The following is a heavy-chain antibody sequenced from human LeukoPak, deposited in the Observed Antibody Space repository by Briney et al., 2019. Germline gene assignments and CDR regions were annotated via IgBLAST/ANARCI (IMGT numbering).Heavy chain of an antibody. V-gene: IGHV4-59*01. D-gene: IGHD1-26*01. Sequence: SESLSLTCTVSSGSIRGYYWSWIRQCPGKGLEWIGYVYYNGDTNYNPSLKSRVTISVDTSKNQFSLKLSSVTAADTAVYYCARAAVGATEIDYWGQGTLVTVSS. CDR2: VYYNGDT. J-gene: IGHJ4*02. CDR1: SGSIRGYY. CDR3: ARAAVGATEIDY.